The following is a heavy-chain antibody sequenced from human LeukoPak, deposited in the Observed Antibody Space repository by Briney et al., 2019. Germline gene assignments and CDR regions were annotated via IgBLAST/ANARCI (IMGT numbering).Heavy chain of an antibody. CDR3: AKAVDGYNQFDY. Sequence: RGSLRLSCAASGFTFSSYGMHWVRQAPGKGLEWVAFIRYEGSNKYYADSVKGRFTISRDNSKNTLYLQMNSLRAEDTAVYYCAKAVDGYNQFDYWGQGTLVSVSS. D-gene: IGHD5-24*01. CDR2: IRYEGSNK. V-gene: IGHV3-30*02. CDR1: GFTFSSYG. J-gene: IGHJ4*02.